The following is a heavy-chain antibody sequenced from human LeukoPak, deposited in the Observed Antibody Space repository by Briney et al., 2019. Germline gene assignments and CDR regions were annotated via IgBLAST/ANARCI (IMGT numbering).Heavy chain of an antibody. CDR3: AREMYSGSPPDAFDI. V-gene: IGHV3-23*01. J-gene: IGHJ3*02. D-gene: IGHD1-26*01. CDR2: ISGTGGST. Sequence: GGSLRLSCAASGFTFSTYAMTWVRQAPGKGLEWVSLISGTGGSTYYADSVKGRFTISRDNSKNTLYLQMNSLRAEDTAVYNCAREMYSGSPPDAFDIWGQGTMVTVSS. CDR1: GFTFSTYA.